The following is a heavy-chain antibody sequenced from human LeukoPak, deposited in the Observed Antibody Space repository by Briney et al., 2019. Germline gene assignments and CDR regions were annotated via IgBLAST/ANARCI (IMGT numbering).Heavy chain of an antibody. V-gene: IGHV4-59*12. CDR2: IYYSGST. Sequence: SGTLSLTCTVSGCSISSYYWSWIRQPPGKGLEWIGYIYYSGSTTYNPSLKSRLTISVDTSKNQFSLQLSSVTAADTAVYYCAVYSSGWFDHWGQGTLDTVPT. CDR1: GCSISSYY. J-gene: IGHJ5*02. CDR3: AVYSSGWFDH. D-gene: IGHD6-19*01.